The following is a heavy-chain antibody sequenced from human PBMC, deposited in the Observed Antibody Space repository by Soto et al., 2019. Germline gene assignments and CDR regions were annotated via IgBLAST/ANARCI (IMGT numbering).Heavy chain of an antibody. D-gene: IGHD5-12*01. CDR1: GFIFSNYA. CDR3: ARVSGYYLPDY. J-gene: IGHJ4*02. Sequence: ASVKVSCKTSGFIFSNYAVSWVRQAPGQGLEWMGWINACNGNTKYARGFKGRVTMTRDTSASTAYMELSSLRSEDTAVYYCARVSGYYLPDYWGQGTLVTV. CDR2: INACNGNT. V-gene: IGHV1-3*01.